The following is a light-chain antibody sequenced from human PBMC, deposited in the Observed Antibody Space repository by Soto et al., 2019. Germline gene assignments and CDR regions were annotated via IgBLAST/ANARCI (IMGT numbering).Light chain of an antibody. CDR1: QGISTW. V-gene: IGKV1D-16*01. J-gene: IGKJ4*01. CDR3: QQYKSYPLT. Sequence: DIQMTQFPSSLSASVGDRVTIFCRASQGISTWLAWYQQKPEKAPKTLIFDASTLQSGVPSRFSGSGSGTDFTLTISSVQPEDFATYYCQQYKSYPLTFGGGTKVDIK. CDR2: DAS.